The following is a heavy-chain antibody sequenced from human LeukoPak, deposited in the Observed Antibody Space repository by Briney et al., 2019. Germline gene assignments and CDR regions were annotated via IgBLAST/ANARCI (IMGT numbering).Heavy chain of an antibody. J-gene: IGHJ3*02. CDR2: IHSSSGSI. V-gene: IGHV3-21*01. Sequence: PGGSLRLSCAASGFXFTNYNINWVRQAPGKGQEWVSSIHSSSGSIYYADSLKGRFTISRDNAKNSLYLQMNSLRAEDTAVYYCARDLAWDAFDIWGQGTMVTVSS. CDR3: ARDLAWDAFDI. CDR1: GFXFTNYN.